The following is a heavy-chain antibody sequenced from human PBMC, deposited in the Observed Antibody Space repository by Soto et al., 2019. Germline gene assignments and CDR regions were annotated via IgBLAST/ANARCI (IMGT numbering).Heavy chain of an antibody. Sequence: GGSLRLSCAASGFTFSSYWMHWVRQAPGKGLVWVSRIKGDGSETNYADSVKGRFTISRDNAKNTLYLQLNSLRAEDTAVYYCRRGKSGYWNFDDWGQGTRVTVSS. CDR3: RRGKSGYWNFDD. CDR2: IKGDGSET. V-gene: IGHV3-74*01. CDR1: GFTFSSYW. J-gene: IGHJ4*02. D-gene: IGHD5-12*01.